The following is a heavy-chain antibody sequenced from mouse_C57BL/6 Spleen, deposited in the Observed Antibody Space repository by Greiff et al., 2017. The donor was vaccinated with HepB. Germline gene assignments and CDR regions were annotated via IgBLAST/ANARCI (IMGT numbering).Heavy chain of an antibody. CDR1: GFNIKDDY. Sequence: EVKLMESGAELVRPGASVKLSCTASGFNIKDDYMHWVKQRPEQGLEWIGWIDPENGDTEYASKFQGKATITADTSSNTAYLQLSSLTSEDTAVYYCTTGAITTVVRYWGQGTTLTVSS. V-gene: IGHV14-4*01. D-gene: IGHD1-1*01. CDR2: IDPENGDT. CDR3: TTGAITTVVRY. J-gene: IGHJ2*01.